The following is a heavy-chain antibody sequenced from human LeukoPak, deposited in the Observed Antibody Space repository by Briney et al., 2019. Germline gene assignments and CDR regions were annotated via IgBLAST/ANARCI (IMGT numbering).Heavy chain of an antibody. CDR2: ISYDGSNK. CDR1: GFTFSSYG. D-gene: IGHD3-10*01. V-gene: IGHV3-30*03. Sequence: PGGSLRLSCAASGFTFSSYGMHWVRQAPGKGLEWVAVISYDGSNKYYADSVKGRFTISRGNSKNTLYLQMNSLRAEDTAVYYCSTGSGHAFDIWGQGTMVTVSS. J-gene: IGHJ3*02. CDR3: STGSGHAFDI.